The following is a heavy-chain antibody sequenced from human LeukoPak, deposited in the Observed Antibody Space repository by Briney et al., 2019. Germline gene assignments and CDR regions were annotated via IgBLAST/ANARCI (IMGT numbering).Heavy chain of an antibody. Sequence: ASVKVSCKASGYTFTSYDINWVRQATGQGLEWMGWMNPNSGNTGYAQKFQGRVTMTRNTSISTAYMELSSLRSEDTAEYYCARGYIAAGWVDYLGQGNLVNVPS. V-gene: IGHV1-8*01. CDR3: ARGYIAAGWVDY. CDR2: MNPNSGNT. D-gene: IGHD6-13*01. J-gene: IGHJ4*02. CDR1: GYTFTSYD.